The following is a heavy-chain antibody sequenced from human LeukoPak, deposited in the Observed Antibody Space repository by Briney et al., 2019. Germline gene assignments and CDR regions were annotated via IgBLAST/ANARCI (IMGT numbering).Heavy chain of an antibody. J-gene: IGHJ4*02. CDR1: GYSIISDYF. V-gene: IGHV4-38-2*02. D-gene: IGHD2-15*01. Sequence: SETLSLTCIVSGYSIISDYFWGWVRQPPGKGPEWIGSIFHSGSVYYNPSLKSRVTISIDPSKNRFSLKLTSVTAADTAIYYWARVVASTSIDSWGQGTLVTVSP. CDR2: IFHSGSV. CDR3: ARVVASTSIDS.